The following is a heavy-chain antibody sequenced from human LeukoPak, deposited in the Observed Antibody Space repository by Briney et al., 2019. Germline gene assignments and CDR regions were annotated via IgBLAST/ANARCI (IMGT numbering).Heavy chain of an antibody. CDR3: LRGDRRDY. D-gene: IGHD2-21*01. J-gene: IGHJ4*02. CDR1: GYSFTTYW. V-gene: IGHV3-21*06. CDR2: IDSSGGYM. Sequence: GESLKISSKGSGYSFTTYWIGWVRQMPRKGLEWVSSIDSSGGYMFYADSVKGRFIIYRDNAKDSLYLQMNSLRVEDTAVYYCLRGDRRDYWGQGTLVTVSS.